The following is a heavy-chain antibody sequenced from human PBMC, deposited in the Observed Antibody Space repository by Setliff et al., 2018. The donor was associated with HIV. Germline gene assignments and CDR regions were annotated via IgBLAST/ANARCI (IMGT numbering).Heavy chain of an antibody. J-gene: IGHJ3*01. CDR1: GGLFTGYY. D-gene: IGHD3-10*02. CDR2: INHRGST. V-gene: IGHV4-34*01. CDR3: ASAYDDTMYNGLDV. Sequence: PSETLSLTCAVSGGLFTGYYWSWIRQPPGKGLEWIGEINHRGSTNHNPSLKSRVTISVDTSKNQFSLKLSSVTAADTAVYYCASAYDDTMYNGLDVWGQGTMVTVSS.